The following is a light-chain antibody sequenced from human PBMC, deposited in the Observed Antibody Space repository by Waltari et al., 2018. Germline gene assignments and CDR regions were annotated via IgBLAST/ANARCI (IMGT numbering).Light chain of an antibody. CDR1: SSDVGRYDY. J-gene: IGLJ1*01. V-gene: IGLV2-14*03. Sequence: QSALTQPASVSGSPGQSITISCTGTSSDVGRYDYASWYQPHPGKAPKLVIYDVSNRPSGGSNRFAGSKSGNTASLTISGLQAEDEADYYCSSYTSSSTLVFGTGTKVSVL. CDR2: DVS. CDR3: SSYTSSSTLV.